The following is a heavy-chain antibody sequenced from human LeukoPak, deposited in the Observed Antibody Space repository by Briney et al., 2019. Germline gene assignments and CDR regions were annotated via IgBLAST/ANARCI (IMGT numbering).Heavy chain of an antibody. CDR2: IYSDGSNT. V-gene: IGHV3-74*01. D-gene: IGHD3-22*01. CDR1: GFTFSSYW. Sequence: PGGSLRLSCAASGFTFSSYWMRWVRQAPGKGLVWVSRIYSDGSNTIYADSVKGRFTISRDNAKNSLYLQMNSLRAEDTALYYCAREIGVPGDIDYWGQGTLVTVSS. J-gene: IGHJ4*02. CDR3: AREIGVPGDIDY.